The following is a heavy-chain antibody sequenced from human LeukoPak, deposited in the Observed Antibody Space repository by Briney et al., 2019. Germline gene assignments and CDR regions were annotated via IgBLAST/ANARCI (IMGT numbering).Heavy chain of an antibody. J-gene: IGHJ3*02. V-gene: IGHV4-59*01. Sequence: SETLSLTCTVSGGSISSYYWSWIRQPPGKGLEWIGYIYYSGSTNYNPSLKSRVTISVDTSKNQFSLKLSSVTAADTAVYYCARDLAYDILTGARAFDIWGQGTMVTVSS. CDR3: ARDLAYDILTGARAFDI. CDR2: IYYSGST. CDR1: GGSISSYY. D-gene: IGHD3-9*01.